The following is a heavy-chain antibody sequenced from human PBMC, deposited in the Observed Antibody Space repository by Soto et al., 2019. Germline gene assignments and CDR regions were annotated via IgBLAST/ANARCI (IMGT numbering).Heavy chain of an antibody. V-gene: IGHV1-18*01. CDR3: ARGPRIYDYIWGSYRPYFDY. CDR2: ISAYNGNT. D-gene: IGHD3-16*02. CDR1: GYTFTSYG. Sequence: ASVKVSCKASGYTFTSYGISWVRQAPGQGLEWMGWISAYNGNTNYAQKLQGRVTMTTDTSTSTAYMELRSLRSDDTAVYYCARGPRIYDYIWGSYRPYFDYWGHGTLVTVSS. J-gene: IGHJ4*01.